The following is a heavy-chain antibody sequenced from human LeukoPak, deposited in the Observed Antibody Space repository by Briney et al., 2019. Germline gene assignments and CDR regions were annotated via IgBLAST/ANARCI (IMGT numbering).Heavy chain of an antibody. Sequence: SETLSLTCTVSGGSISSYYWSWIRQPPGKGLEWIGYIHYSGSTNYNPSLKSRVTISVDTSKNQFSLKLSSVTAADTAVYYCARVVPETNWFDPWGQGTLVTVSS. D-gene: IGHD2-2*01. CDR2: IHYSGST. J-gene: IGHJ5*02. V-gene: IGHV4-59*12. CDR3: ARVVPETNWFDP. CDR1: GGSISSYY.